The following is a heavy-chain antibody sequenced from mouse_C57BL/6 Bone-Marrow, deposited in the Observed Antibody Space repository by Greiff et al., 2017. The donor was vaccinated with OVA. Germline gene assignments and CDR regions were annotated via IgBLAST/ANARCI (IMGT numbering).Heavy chain of an antibody. CDR1: GFSFTSYG. CDR3: AKPGGNDALDY. V-gene: IGHV2-3*01. D-gene: IGHD2-12*01. CDR2: IRGDGST. Sequence: VQLKESGPGLVAPSQSLSISCTVSGFSFTSYGVSWVRQPPGKGLEWLGVIRGDGSTNYHSSPISGLSISKDNSKSQVFLKLNSLQTDDTATYYCAKPGGNDALDYWGQGTSVTVSS. J-gene: IGHJ4*01.